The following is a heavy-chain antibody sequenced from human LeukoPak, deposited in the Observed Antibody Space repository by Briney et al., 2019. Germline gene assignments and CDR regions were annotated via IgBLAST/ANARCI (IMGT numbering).Heavy chain of an antibody. CDR1: GGSISSGGYY. Sequence: SETLSLTCTVSGGSISSGGYYWSWIRQHPGKGLEWIGYIYYSGSTYYNPSLKSRVTISVDTSKNQFSLKLSSVTAADTAVYYCPRDRFLEWIDYWGQGTLVTVSS. CDR3: PRDRFLEWIDY. D-gene: IGHD3-3*01. V-gene: IGHV4-31*03. CDR2: IYYSGST. J-gene: IGHJ4*02.